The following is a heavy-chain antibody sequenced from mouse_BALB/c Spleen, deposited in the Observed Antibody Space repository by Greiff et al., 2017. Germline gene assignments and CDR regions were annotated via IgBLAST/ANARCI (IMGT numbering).Heavy chain of an antibody. J-gene: IGHJ3*01. CDR2: SRNKANDYTT. D-gene: IGHD2-1*01. V-gene: IGHV7-1*02. Sequence: DVMLVESGGGLVQPGGSLRLSCATSGFTFSDFYMEWVRQPPGKRLEWIAASRNKANDYTTEYSASVKGRFIVSRDTSQSILYLQMNALRAEDTAIYYCARDAYGNYGFAYWGQGTLVTVSA. CDR1: GFTFSDFY. CDR3: ARDAYGNYGFAY.